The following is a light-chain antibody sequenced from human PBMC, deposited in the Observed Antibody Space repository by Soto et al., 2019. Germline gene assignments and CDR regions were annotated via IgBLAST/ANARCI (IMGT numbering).Light chain of an antibody. J-gene: IGLJ1*01. CDR1: SSDVGGYNY. Sequence: LTQPPSASGSPGQSVTISCTGTSSDVGGYNYVSWYQQHPGKAPKLMIYEVSKRPSGVPDRFSGSKSGNTASLTVSGLQAEDEADYYCSSYAGSNNFPYVFGTGTKVTVL. V-gene: IGLV2-8*01. CDR3: SSYAGSNNFPYV. CDR2: EVS.